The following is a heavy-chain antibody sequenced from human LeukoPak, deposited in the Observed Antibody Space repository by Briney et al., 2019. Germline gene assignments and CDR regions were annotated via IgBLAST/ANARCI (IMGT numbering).Heavy chain of an antibody. J-gene: IGHJ4*02. CDR3: ARYGSGTPYITNYFDY. CDR2: ISSDSRTI. V-gene: IGHV3-48*02. CDR1: GFTFSSKS. D-gene: IGHD3-10*01. Sequence: GGSLELSFPASGFTFSSKSMNWVRQAPGKGLEWVSYISSDSRTIYYADSVKGRFTISRDNAKNSLYLQMKSLRDEDTAVYYCARYGSGTPYITNYFDYWGQGTLVTVSS.